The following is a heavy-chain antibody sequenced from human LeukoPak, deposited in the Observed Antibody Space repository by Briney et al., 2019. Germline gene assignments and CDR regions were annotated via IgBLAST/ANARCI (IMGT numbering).Heavy chain of an antibody. D-gene: IGHD3-22*01. CDR3: TRVTYYYDNSGYFHFDS. J-gene: IGHJ4*02. V-gene: IGHV3-49*03. CDR2: IRRKAHGGTT. Sequence: GGSLRLSCTTSGFTFGDYAMSWFRQAPGKGLEWVSFIRRKAHGGTTEYAASVKGRFSSSRDDSKSIAYLQMNSLKTEDTAVYFCTRVTYYYDNSGYFHFDSWGQGSLVTVSS. CDR1: GFTFGDYA.